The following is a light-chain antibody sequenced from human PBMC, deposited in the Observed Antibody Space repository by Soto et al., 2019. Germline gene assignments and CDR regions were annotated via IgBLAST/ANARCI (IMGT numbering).Light chain of an antibody. CDR3: QQYNSYSRT. V-gene: IGKV1-5*03. J-gene: IGKJ1*01. Sequence: DIQMTQSPSTLSASVGDRVTITCRASQSISSWLAWYQQKPGKAPKLLIYKASSLESGVPSRCSGSGSGTEFTLTISSLQPDDFATYYCQQYNSYSRTFGQGTKVDIK. CDR1: QSISSW. CDR2: KAS.